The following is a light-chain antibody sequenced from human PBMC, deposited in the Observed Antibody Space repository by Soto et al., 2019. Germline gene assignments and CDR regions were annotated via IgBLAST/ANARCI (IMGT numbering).Light chain of an antibody. V-gene: IGLV2-23*01. CDR1: SSDVGSYNL. CDR2: EGS. Sequence: QSALTQPASVSGSPGQTITISCTGTSSDVGSYNLVSWYQQHPCKAPKLMMYEGSKRPSGVSNRFSGSKSGNTASLPIFGRQAEDEADYYCCSYAGSSTYVFVTGTKVTVL. J-gene: IGLJ1*01. CDR3: CSYAGSSTYV.